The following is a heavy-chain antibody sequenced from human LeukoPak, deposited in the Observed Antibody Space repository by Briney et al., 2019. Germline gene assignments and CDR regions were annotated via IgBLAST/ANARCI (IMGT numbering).Heavy chain of an antibody. V-gene: IGHV4-39*07. Sequence: PSETLSLTCTASGGSISSSSYYWGWIRQPPGKGLEWIGSIYYSGSTYYNPSLKSRVTISVDTSKNQFSLKLSSVTAADTAVYYCARESIDGEQGLHDYVGYWGQGTLVTVSS. CDR3: ARESIDGEQGLHDYVGY. CDR2: IYYSGST. J-gene: IGHJ4*02. CDR1: GGSISSSSYY. D-gene: IGHD3-16*01.